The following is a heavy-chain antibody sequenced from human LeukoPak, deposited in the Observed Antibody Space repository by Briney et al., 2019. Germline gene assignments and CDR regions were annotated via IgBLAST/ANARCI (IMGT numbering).Heavy chain of an antibody. CDR1: GFTFSSYA. D-gene: IGHD2-8*01. Sequence: PGGSLRLSCAASGFTFSSYAMNWVRQAPGRGLEWVSGFSGGGGTTYYADSVKGRFTISRDNSKNTLYPQMNSLRAEDTAVYYCANGNRCTSPNCLGYYYFYMDVWGKGTTVTVSS. CDR2: FSGGGGTT. V-gene: IGHV3-23*01. CDR3: ANGNRCTSPNCLGYYYFYMDV. J-gene: IGHJ6*03.